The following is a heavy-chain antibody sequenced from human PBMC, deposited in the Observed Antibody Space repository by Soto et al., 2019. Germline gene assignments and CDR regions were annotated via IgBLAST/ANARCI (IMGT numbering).Heavy chain of an antibody. V-gene: IGHV3-30*18. CDR3: AKDSDQLLFDYYYYGMDV. D-gene: IGHD2-2*01. CDR1: GFTFSKFG. CDR2: VSYDGSFK. J-gene: IGHJ6*02. Sequence: QVQLVESGGGVVQPGGSLRLSCEASGFTFSKFGIHWVRQAPGKGLEWVAVVSYDGSFKYYADSVKGRSTISRDNSKNTLYLQMNSLRPEDTALYYCAKDSDQLLFDYYYYGMDVWDQGTTVTVSS.